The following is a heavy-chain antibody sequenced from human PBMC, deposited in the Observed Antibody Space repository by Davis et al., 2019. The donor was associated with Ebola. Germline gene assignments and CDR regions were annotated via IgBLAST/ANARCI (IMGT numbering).Heavy chain of an antibody. Sequence: SETLSLTCTVSGGAINNYYLSWIRQSPGKGLEWIGYIHHSGSTKYNPSLESRITISVDTSKNQISLSLTSVTAADTAVYYCARHGGGSGYDYWGQGTLVTVSS. V-gene: IGHV4-59*08. CDR2: IHHSGST. J-gene: IGHJ4*02. CDR3: ARHGGGSGYDY. CDR1: GGAINNYY. D-gene: IGHD5-12*01.